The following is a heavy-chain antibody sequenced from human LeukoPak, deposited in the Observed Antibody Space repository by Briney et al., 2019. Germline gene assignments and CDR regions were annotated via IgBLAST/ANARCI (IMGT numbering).Heavy chain of an antibody. Sequence: GASVKVSCKASGYTFTKYGISWVRQAPGQELEWMGWISGYSGNTEYAQNVQGRVTMTTDTSASTVYMDLRSLRSDDTAVYFCARAHCSSTTCFFDYWGQGTLVTVSS. CDR2: ISGYSGNT. D-gene: IGHD2-2*01. CDR1: GYTFTKYG. CDR3: ARAHCSSTTCFFDY. V-gene: IGHV1-18*01. J-gene: IGHJ4*02.